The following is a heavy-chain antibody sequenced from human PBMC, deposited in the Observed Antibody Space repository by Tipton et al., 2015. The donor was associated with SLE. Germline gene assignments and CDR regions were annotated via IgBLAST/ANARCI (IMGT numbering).Heavy chain of an antibody. Sequence: QLVQSGAEVKKPGASVKVSCKASGYTFTSYGISWVRQAPGQGLEWMGWISAYNGNTNYAQKLQGRVTMTTDTSTSTAYMELRGLRSDDTAVYYCARSGHCTGGVCYTYYYYGMDVWGQGTTVTVSS. V-gene: IGHV1-18*01. CDR2: ISAYNGNT. CDR1: GYTFTSYG. CDR3: ARSGHCTGGVCYTYYYYGMDV. J-gene: IGHJ6*02. D-gene: IGHD2-8*02.